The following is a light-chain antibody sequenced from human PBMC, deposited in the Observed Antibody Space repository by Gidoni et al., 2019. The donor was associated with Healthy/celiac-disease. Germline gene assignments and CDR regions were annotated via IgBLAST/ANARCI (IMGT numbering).Light chain of an antibody. J-gene: IGKJ2*01. CDR1: QSVLYSSNNKNY. Sequence: DIVMTQSPDSLAGSLAERATINCKSSQSVLYSSNNKNYLAWYQQKPGQPPKLLIYWASTRESGVPDRFSGSGSGTDFTLTISSLQAEDVAVYYCQQYYSTPPTFGQGTKLEIK. CDR2: WAS. V-gene: IGKV4-1*01. CDR3: QQYYSTPPT.